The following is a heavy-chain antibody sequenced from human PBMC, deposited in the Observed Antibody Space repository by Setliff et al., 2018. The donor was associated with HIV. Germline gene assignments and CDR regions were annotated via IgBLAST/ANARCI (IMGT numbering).Heavy chain of an antibody. V-gene: IGHV1-2*02. D-gene: IGHD1-26*01. Sequence: ASVKVSCKASGYTFTDYYIHWVRQAPGQGLEWMGWINSASGGTNYAQNFQGRVTISMDTSMNQFSLKMTSMTAEDTALYYCARQRHSGRGFFDYWGQGILVTVSS. CDR2: INSASGGT. J-gene: IGHJ4*02. CDR3: ARQRHSGRGFFDY. CDR1: GYTFTDYY.